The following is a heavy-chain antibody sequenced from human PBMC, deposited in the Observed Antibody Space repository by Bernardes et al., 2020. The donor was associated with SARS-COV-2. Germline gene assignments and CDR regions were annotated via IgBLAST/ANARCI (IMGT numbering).Heavy chain of an antibody. Sequence: SETLSLTCAVHGEAFSGYYWSWIRQSPGKGLEWIGEINQSGSTNYNPSLKSRVTLSVDTSKNQFSLNLRSLTAADTAVYYCARVGVISSPFDSWGQGTLVTVSS. J-gene: IGHJ4*02. CDR3: ARVGVISSPFDS. CDR2: INQSGST. V-gene: IGHV4-34*01. CDR1: GEAFSGYY. D-gene: IGHD6-13*01.